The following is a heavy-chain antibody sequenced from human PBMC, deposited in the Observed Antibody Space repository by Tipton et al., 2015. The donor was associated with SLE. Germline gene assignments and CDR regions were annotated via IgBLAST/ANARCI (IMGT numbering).Heavy chain of an antibody. J-gene: IGHJ4*02. CDR3: ARARRTTSSHFDY. CDR2: IYHTGST. Sequence: TLSLTCTVSGGSISSGSYYWSWIRQHPGKGLEWIGYIYHTGSTYYNPSLESRLTISIDTSKNQFSLRLTSMTPADTALYYCARARRTTSSHFDYWGQGTLVTVSS. V-gene: IGHV4-31*03. CDR1: GGSISSGSYY. D-gene: IGHD1-14*01.